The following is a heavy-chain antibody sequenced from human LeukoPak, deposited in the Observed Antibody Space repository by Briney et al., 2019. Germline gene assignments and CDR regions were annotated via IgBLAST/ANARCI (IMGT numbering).Heavy chain of an antibody. CDR1: GFSLTTSGVG. V-gene: IGHV2-5*02. Sequence: ESGPTLVKPTQTLTLTCTFSGFSLTTSGVGVGWIRQPPGKALEWLALINWDDQKVYSPSLQSGLSITKDTSKNQVVLTMTSVDPVDTATYYCAHRRDSSGYQYRYWFAPWGQGTLVTVSS. J-gene: IGHJ5*02. D-gene: IGHD3-22*01. CDR2: INWDDQK. CDR3: AHRRDSSGYQYRYWFAP.